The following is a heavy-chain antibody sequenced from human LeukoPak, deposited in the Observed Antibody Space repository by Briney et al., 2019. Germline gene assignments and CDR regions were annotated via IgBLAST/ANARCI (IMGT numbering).Heavy chain of an antibody. V-gene: IGHV3-30*03. CDR2: ISYDGSNK. CDR3: ARMDIGLVRD. CDR1: GFTFSSYG. J-gene: IGHJ4*02. Sequence: PGGSLRLSCAASGFTFSSYGMHWVRQAPGKGLEWVAVISYDGSNKYYAGSVKGRFTISRDNSKNTLYLQMNSLRAEDTAVYYCARMDIGLVRDWGQGTLVTVSS. D-gene: IGHD3-10*01.